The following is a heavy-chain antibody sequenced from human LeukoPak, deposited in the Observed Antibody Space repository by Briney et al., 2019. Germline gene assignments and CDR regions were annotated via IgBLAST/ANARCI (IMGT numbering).Heavy chain of an antibody. CDR3: AKAKGSGWYYSYYFDY. D-gene: IGHD6-19*01. CDR2: ISWNSGSI. Sequence: GRSLRLSCAASGFTLDDYAMPWVRQAPGKGLEWVSGISWNSGSIGYADSVKGRFTISRDNAKNSLYLQMNSLRAEDTALYYCAKAKGSGWYYSYYFDYWGQGTLVTVSS. J-gene: IGHJ4*02. CDR1: GFTLDDYA. V-gene: IGHV3-9*01.